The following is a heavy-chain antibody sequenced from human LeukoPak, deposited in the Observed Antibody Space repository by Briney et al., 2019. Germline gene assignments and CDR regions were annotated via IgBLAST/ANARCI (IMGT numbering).Heavy chain of an antibody. Sequence: ASVKVSCKASGYSFTGYHMHWVRQAPGQGLEGMGWINPNSGGANYAQKFQGRVTMTGDTSISTAYMELRRVTSDDTAVYYCARDRDYSNTERGFDYWGQGTLVTVSS. D-gene: IGHD4-11*01. J-gene: IGHJ4*02. CDR3: ARDRDYSNTERGFDY. V-gene: IGHV1-2*02. CDR1: GYSFTGYH. CDR2: INPNSGGA.